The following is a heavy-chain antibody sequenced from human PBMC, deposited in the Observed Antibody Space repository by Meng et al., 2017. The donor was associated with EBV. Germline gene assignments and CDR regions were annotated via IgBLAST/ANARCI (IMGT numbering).Heavy chain of an antibody. CDR1: GYTFTSYG. J-gene: IGHJ5*02. CDR2: ISAYNGNT. D-gene: IGHD5-12*01. V-gene: IGHV1-18*01. Sequence: QVQLVQSGAGVNKPVASVQVSCKASGYTFTSYGISWVRQAPGQGLEWMGWISAYNGNTNDAQKLQGRVTMTTDTSTSTAYMELRSLRSDDTAVYYCARETSGYDFNWFDPWGQGTLVTVSS. CDR3: ARETSGYDFNWFDP.